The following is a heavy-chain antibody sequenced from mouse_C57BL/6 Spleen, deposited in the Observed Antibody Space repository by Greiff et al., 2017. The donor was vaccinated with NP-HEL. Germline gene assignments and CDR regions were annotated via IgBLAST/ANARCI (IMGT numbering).Heavy chain of an antibody. J-gene: IGHJ4*01. CDR1: GYTFTSYW. D-gene: IGHD1-1*01. CDR3: ARPFYGSSPYYAMDY. V-gene: IGHV1-50*01. Sequence: QVQLQQPGAELVKPGASVKLSCKASGYTFTSYWMQWVKQRPGQGLEWIGEIDPSDSYTNYNQKFKGKATLTVDTSSSTAYMQLSSLTSEDSAVYYCARPFYGSSPYYAMDYWGQGTSVTVSS. CDR2: IDPSDSYT.